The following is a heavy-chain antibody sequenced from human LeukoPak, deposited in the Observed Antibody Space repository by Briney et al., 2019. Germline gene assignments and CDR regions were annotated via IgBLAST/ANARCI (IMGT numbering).Heavy chain of an antibody. J-gene: IGHJ4*02. D-gene: IGHD4-17*01. Sequence: GGSLRLSCAASGFTFSSYWMSWVRQAPGKGLEWVANIKQDGSEKYYVDSVKGRFTISRDNAKNSPYLQMNSLRAEDTAVYYCARVGDYGDYAIFDYWGQGTLVTVSS. CDR3: ARVGDYGDYAIFDY. CDR1: GFTFSSYW. CDR2: IKQDGSEK. V-gene: IGHV3-7*01.